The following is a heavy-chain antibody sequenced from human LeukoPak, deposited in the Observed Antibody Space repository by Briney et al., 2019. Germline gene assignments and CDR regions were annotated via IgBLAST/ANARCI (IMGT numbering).Heavy chain of an antibody. V-gene: IGHV4-39*07. J-gene: IGHJ5*02. CDR2: INHSGST. CDR3: ARGRPPQFHGWLDP. CDR1: GGSISSSSYY. Sequence: SETLSLTCTVSGGSISSSSYYWSWIRQPPGKGLEWIGEINHSGSTNYNPSLKSRVTISVDTSKNQFSLKLSSVTAADTAVYYCARGRPPQFHGWLDPWGQGTLVTVSS.